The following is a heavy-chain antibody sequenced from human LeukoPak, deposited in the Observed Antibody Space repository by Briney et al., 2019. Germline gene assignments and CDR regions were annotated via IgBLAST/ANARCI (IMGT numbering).Heavy chain of an antibody. D-gene: IGHD3-3*01. V-gene: IGHV3-23*01. CDR1: GFTFSSYA. CDR3: AKAATIFGVVSVWFDP. CDR2: ISGSGGST. J-gene: IGHJ5*02. Sequence: LTGGSLRLSCAASGFTFSSYAMSWVRQAPGKGLEWVSAISGSGGSTYYADSVKGRFTISRDNSKNTLYLQMNSLRAEDTAVYYCAKAATIFGVVSVWFDPWGQGTLVTVSS.